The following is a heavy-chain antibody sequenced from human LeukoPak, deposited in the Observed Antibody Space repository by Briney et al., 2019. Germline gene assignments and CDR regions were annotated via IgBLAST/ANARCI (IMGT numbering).Heavy chain of an antibody. CDR2: IYSGGST. V-gene: IGHV3-66*01. CDR3: ARVDGYDDGTNWGFDY. J-gene: IGHJ4*02. CDR1: EFSVGSNY. Sequence: TGGSLRLSCAASEFSVGSNYMTWVRQAPGKGLEWVSLIYSGGSTYYADSVKGRFTISRDKSKNTLHLQMNSLRAEDTAIYYCARVDGYDDGTNWGFDYWGQGTLVTVSS. D-gene: IGHD7-27*01.